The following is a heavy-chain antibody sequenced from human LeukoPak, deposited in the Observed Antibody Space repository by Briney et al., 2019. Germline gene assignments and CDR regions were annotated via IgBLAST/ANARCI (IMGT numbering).Heavy chain of an antibody. CDR3: ARVRDGSGSYRRPIDS. V-gene: IGHV4-59*08. D-gene: IGHD3-10*01. CDR1: GGSINNYY. J-gene: IGHJ4*02. Sequence: SETLSLTCTVSGGSINNYYWSWMRQPPGNGLEWIGYIYDSGSTNYNPSLQSRVAMSVDTSKNQFSLKLTSVTAADTAVYYCARVRDGSGSYRRPIDSWGQGTLVTVSS. CDR2: IYDSGST.